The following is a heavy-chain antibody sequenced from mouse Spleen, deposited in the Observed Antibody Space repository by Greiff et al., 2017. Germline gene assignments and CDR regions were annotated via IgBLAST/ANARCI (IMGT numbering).Heavy chain of an antibody. CDR1: GFTFSSYA. V-gene: IGHV5-9-3*01. CDR3: ARRYYDYDGFAY. J-gene: IGHJ3*01. CDR2: ISSGGSYT. Sequence: EVQLVESGGGLVKPGGSLKLSCAASGFTFSSYAMSWVRQTPEKRLEWVATISSGGSYTYYPDSVKGRFTISRDNAKNTLYLQMSSLRSEDTAMYYCARRYYDYDGFAYWGQGTLVTVSA. D-gene: IGHD2-4*01.